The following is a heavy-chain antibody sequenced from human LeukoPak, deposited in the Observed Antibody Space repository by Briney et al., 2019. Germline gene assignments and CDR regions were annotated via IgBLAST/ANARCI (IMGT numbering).Heavy chain of an antibody. V-gene: IGHV1-2*02. J-gene: IGHJ4*02. CDR2: INPNSGGT. Sequence: ASVKVSCKASGYTFTGYYMHWVRQAPGQGLEWMGWINPNSGGTNYAQKFQGRVTMTRDTSISTAYMELSRLRSDDTAVYYCAREPMVGATTGLYGYWGQGTLVTVSS. D-gene: IGHD1-26*01. CDR1: GYTFTGYY. CDR3: AREPMVGATTGLYGY.